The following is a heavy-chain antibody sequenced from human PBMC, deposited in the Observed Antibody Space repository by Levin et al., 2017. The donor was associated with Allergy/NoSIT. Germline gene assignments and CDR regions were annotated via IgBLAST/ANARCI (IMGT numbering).Heavy chain of an antibody. J-gene: IGHJ5*02. D-gene: IGHD2-2*01. Sequence: ASVKVSCKASGYTFTGYYMHWVRQAPGQGLEWMGCINPNSGGTNYAQKFQGRVTMTRDTSISTAYMELSRLRSDDTAVYYCARGGGGYCSSTSCSSFDPWGQGTLVTVSS. CDR2: INPNSGGT. V-gene: IGHV1-2*02. CDR1: GYTFTGYY. CDR3: ARGGGGYCSSTSCSSFDP.